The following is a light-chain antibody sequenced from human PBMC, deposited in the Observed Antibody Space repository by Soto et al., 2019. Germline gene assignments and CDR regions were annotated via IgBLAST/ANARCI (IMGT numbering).Light chain of an antibody. CDR1: QSVLQTSNNKNY. V-gene: IGKV4-1*01. CDR3: QQYYIPPYT. Sequence: IVMTQSLDSLAVSLGERATINCKSSQSVLQTSNNKNYLAWYQQVPGQPPKLLIYWASTRDSGVPDRFSGSGSGTDFTLTISSLQAEDVAIYYCQQYYIPPYTFGQGTKLEIK. J-gene: IGKJ2*01. CDR2: WAS.